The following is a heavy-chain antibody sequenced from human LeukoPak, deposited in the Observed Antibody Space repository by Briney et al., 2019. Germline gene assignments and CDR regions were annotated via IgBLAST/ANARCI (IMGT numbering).Heavy chain of an antibody. D-gene: IGHD3-10*01. CDR1: GGSISSYY. V-gene: IGHV3-11*01. J-gene: IGHJ4*02. CDR3: ARDHHGSGSYFNAFDY. Sequence: KPSETLSLTCTVSGGSISSYYWSWIRQAPGKGLEWVSDVSTSGHTLKYADSVKGRFTISRDNAKQSLFLQMDSLRPEDTAVYFCARDHHGSGSYFNAFDYWGRGTQVTVSS. CDR2: VSTSGHTL.